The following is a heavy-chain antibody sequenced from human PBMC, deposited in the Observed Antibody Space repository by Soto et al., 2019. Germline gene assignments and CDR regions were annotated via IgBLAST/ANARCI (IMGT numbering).Heavy chain of an antibody. J-gene: IGHJ4*02. V-gene: IGHV1-18*01. Sequence: GASVKVSCKASGSTLTSYCISLVRQAPGQGLEWMGWISAYNGNTNYAQKLQGRVTMTTDTSTSAAYMELRSLRSDDTAVYYCARVMAYPVAAAGGENFDYWGQGTLVTVSS. CDR2: ISAYNGNT. D-gene: IGHD6-13*01. CDR1: GSTLTSYC. CDR3: ARVMAYPVAAAGGENFDY.